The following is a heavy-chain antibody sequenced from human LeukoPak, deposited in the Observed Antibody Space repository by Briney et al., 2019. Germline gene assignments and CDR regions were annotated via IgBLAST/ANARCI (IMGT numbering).Heavy chain of an antibody. CDR1: GFTFRDSY. J-gene: IGHJ3*02. V-gene: IGHV4-34*01. CDR2: INHSGST. CDR3: ARGAALDI. Sequence: GSLRLSCEASGFTFRDSYMSWVRQAPGKGLEWIGEINHSGSTNYNPSLKSRVTISVDTSKNQFSLKLSSVTAADTAVYYCARGAALDIWGQGTMVTVSS.